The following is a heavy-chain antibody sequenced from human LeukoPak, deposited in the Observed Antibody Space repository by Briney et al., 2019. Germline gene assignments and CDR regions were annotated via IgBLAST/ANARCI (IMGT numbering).Heavy chain of an antibody. Sequence: ASVKVSCKASGGTFSSYAISWVRQAPGQGLEWMGRIIPILGIANYAQKFQGRVTITADKSTSTAYMELSSLRSEDTAVYYCARDKGVGLSGPSGAFDIWGQGTMVTVSS. CDR3: ARDKGVGLSGPSGAFDI. CDR2: IIPILGIA. V-gene: IGHV1-69*04. J-gene: IGHJ3*02. CDR1: GGTFSSYA. D-gene: IGHD1-26*01.